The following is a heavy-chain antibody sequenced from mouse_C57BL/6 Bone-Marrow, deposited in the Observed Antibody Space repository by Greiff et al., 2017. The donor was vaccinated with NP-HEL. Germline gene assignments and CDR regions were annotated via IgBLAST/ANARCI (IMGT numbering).Heavy chain of an antibody. CDR2: ISSGSSTI. Sequence: EVKVVESGGGLVKPGGSLKLSCAASGFTFSDYGMHWVRQAPEKGLEWVAYISSGSSTIYYADTVKGRFTISRDNAKNTLFLQMTSLRSEDTAMYYCARPVYYGSSYASFAYWGQGTLVTVSA. CDR1: GFTFSDYG. J-gene: IGHJ3*01. CDR3: ARPVYYGSSYASFAY. D-gene: IGHD1-1*01. V-gene: IGHV5-17*01.